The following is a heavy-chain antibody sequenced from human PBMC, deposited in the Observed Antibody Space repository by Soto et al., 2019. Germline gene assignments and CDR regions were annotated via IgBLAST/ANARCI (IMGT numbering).Heavy chain of an antibody. J-gene: IGHJ4*02. D-gene: IGHD3-16*01. Sequence: GESLKISCKGSGYSFTSYWIGWVRQMPGKGLEWMGIIYPGDSDTRYSPSFQGQVTISADKSISTAYLQWSSLKASDTAMYYCARLGLNYDYVWGGPSGSGYHFGYWGQGTRVAVSS. CDR2: IYPGDSDT. CDR1: GYSFTSYW. V-gene: IGHV5-51*01. CDR3: ARLGLNYDYVWGGPSGSGYHFGY.